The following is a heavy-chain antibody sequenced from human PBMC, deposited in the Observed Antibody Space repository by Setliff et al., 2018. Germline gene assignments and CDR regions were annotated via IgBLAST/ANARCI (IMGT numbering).Heavy chain of an antibody. D-gene: IGHD1-1*01. CDR2: IRSRNDGGTT. V-gene: IGHV3-15*01. CDR1: GLTFSHAW. J-gene: IGHJ6*03. Sequence: GESLKISCAASGLTFSHAWMTWVRQSPGKGLEWVGRIRSRNDGGTTDYAAPVKGRFTFSRDDSKNTLYLQVNNLKTEDTATYYCTSAKLERRTGHHYYMDVWGKGTTVTGSS. CDR3: TSAKLERRTGHHYYMDV.